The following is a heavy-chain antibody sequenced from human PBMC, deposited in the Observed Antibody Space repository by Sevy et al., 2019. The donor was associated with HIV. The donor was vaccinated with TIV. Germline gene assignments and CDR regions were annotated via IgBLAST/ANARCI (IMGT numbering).Heavy chain of an antibody. CDR1: GFTFSSYW. J-gene: IGHJ4*02. D-gene: IGHD5-12*01. CDR3: ARDLLNGGYTPDFDY. Sequence: GGCLRLSCAASGFTFSSYWMSWVRQAPGKGLEWVANIKQDGSEKYYVDSVKGRFTISRDNAKNSLYLQMNSLRAEDAAVYYCARDLLNGGYTPDFDYWGQGTLVTVSS. V-gene: IGHV3-7*01. CDR2: IKQDGSEK.